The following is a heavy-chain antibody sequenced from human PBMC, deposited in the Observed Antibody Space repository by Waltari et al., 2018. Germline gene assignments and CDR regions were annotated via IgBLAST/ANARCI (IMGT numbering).Heavy chain of an antibody. D-gene: IGHD3-10*01. CDR3: AKDRGVIISNDAFDI. Sequence: EVQLVESGGGLVQPGRSLRRYCSAMGLTLGAFAMHWVLHASGKGLEWVSGISGNSGSIGYADSVKGRFTISRDNAKNSLYLQMNSLRAEDTALYYCAKDRGVIISNDAFDIWGQGTMVTVSS. CDR1: GLTLGAFA. V-gene: IGHV3-9*01. CDR2: ISGNSGSI. J-gene: IGHJ3*02.